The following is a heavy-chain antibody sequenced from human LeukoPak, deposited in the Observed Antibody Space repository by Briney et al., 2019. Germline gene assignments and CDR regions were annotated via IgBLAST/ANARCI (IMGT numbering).Heavy chain of an antibody. Sequence: PGGSLRLSCAASGFTVSSNYMSWVRQAPGKGLEWVSVIYSGGSTYYADSVKGRFTISRDNSKNTLYLQMNSLRAEDTALYYCARAQTYGDYRLLLDYWGQGIVVTVSS. J-gene: IGHJ4*02. CDR2: IYSGGST. V-gene: IGHV3-66*01. D-gene: IGHD4-17*01. CDR1: GFTVSSNY. CDR3: ARAQTYGDYRLLLDY.